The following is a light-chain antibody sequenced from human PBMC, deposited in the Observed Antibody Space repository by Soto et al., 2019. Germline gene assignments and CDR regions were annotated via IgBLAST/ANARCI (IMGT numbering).Light chain of an antibody. Sequence: SYELTQPPSVSVSPGQTASITCSGDKLGDKYACWYQQKPGQSPVLVIYQDNKRPSGIPERFSGSYSGNTASLTISGTQAMDEADYYCQAWDRSTVVFGGGPKLTVL. V-gene: IGLV3-1*01. J-gene: IGLJ2*01. CDR2: QDN. CDR1: KLGDKY. CDR3: QAWDRSTVV.